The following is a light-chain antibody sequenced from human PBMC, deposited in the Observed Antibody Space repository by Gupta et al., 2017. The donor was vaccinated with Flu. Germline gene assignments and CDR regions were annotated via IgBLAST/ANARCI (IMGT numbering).Light chain of an antibody. V-gene: IGKV1-8*01. Sequence: AIRMTQSPSSFSASTGDRVTITCRASQGISSYLAWYQQKPGKAPKLLIYAASTLQSGVPSRFSGSGSGTDFTLTISCLQSEDFATYYCQQQDSYPQTFGQGTXVEIK. CDR1: QGISSY. CDR3: QQQDSYPQT. CDR2: AAS. J-gene: IGKJ1*01.